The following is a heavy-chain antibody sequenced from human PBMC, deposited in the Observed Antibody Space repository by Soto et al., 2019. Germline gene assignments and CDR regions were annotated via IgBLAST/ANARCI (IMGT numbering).Heavy chain of an antibody. CDR1: GFTFISYA. Sequence: PGGPLRLSCAASGFTFISYAISFFRQSPFKGLEWVSTISGSDGRTYSTDSVKGRFTISRDNSRNTGYLQMNSLRVEDTAVYYCAKGVSQYTPLALFDYWGRGTLVTVSS. V-gene: IGHV3-23*01. CDR2: ISGSDGRT. D-gene: IGHD5-18*01. CDR3: AKGVSQYTPLALFDY. J-gene: IGHJ4*02.